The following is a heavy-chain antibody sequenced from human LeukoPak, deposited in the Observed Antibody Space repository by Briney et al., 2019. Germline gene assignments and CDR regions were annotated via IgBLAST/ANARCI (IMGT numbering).Heavy chain of an antibody. CDR2: IYYSGST. V-gene: IGHV4-39*07. CDR1: GGSISSSSYY. D-gene: IGHD3-22*01. J-gene: IGHJ5*02. Sequence: TPSETLSLTCTVSGGSISSSSYYWGWIRQPPGKGLEWIGSIYYSGSTYYNPSLKSRVTISVDTSENQFSLKLSSVTAADTAVYYCARVYNYYDSSGYSSGWFDPWGQGTLVTVSS. CDR3: ARVYNYYDSSGYSSGWFDP.